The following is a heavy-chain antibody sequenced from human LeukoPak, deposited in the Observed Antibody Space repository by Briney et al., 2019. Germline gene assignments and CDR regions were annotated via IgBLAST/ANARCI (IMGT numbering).Heavy chain of an antibody. CDR2: IIPIFGTA. CDR3: ARLVLEVRIGYCSSTSCPSWFDP. D-gene: IGHD2-2*01. CDR1: GGTFSSYA. Sequence: GSSVKVSCKASGGTFSSYAISWVRQAPGQGLELMGGIIPIFGTANYAQKFQGRVTINTDEPTSTAYMELSSLRSEDTAVYYCARLVLEVRIGYCSSTSCPSWFDPWGQGTLVTVSS. J-gene: IGHJ5*02. V-gene: IGHV1-69*05.